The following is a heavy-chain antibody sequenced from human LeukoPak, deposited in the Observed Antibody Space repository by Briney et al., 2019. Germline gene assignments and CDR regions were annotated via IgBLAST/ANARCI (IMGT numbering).Heavy chain of an antibody. D-gene: IGHD6-19*01. Sequence: SETLSLTCTVSGGSISSYYRSWIRQPPGKGLEWIGYIYYSGSTNYNPSLKSRVTISVDTSKNQFSLKLSSVTAADTAVYYCARDRVAVAGSLENWFDPWGQGTLVTVSS. CDR2: IYYSGST. V-gene: IGHV4-59*01. J-gene: IGHJ5*02. CDR1: GGSISSYY. CDR3: ARDRVAVAGSLENWFDP.